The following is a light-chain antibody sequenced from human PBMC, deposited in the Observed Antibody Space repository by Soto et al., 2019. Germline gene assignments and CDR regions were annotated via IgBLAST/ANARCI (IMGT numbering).Light chain of an antibody. Sequence: QSALTQPRAVSGSPGQSVTISCTGTSSDIGVSRSVSWYQQHPGKAPKLIISDVTKRPSGVPYRFSGSKSDNTASLTISGLQADDEADYYCCSYEGRLFFGTGTKVTVL. CDR2: DVT. J-gene: IGLJ1*01. CDR1: SSDIGVSRS. V-gene: IGLV2-11*01. CDR3: CSYEGRLF.